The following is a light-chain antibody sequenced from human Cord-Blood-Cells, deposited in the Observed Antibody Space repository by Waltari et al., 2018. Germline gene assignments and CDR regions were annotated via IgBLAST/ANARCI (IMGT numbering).Light chain of an antibody. Sequence: QSALPQPTSVSGSPGQSLTISCTGTSSHVGGSNYFSCYQQHPGKAPKLMIYDVRNRPSGVSNRFSGSKSGNTASLTISGLQAEDEADYYCSSYTSSSTLVVFGGGTKLTVL. V-gene: IGLV2-14*01. J-gene: IGLJ2*01. CDR1: SSHVGGSNY. CDR2: DVR. CDR3: SSYTSSSTLVV.